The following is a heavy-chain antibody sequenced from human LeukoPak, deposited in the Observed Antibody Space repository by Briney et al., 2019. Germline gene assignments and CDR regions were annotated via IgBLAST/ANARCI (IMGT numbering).Heavy chain of an antibody. Sequence: GGSLTLSCPASGVTFSSYAMHWVRQAPGKGLEWVAVISYDGSNKYYADSVKGRFTISRDNSKNTLYLQMNSLRAEDTAVYYCAREGAPWFGESQTYYYGMDVWGQGTTVTVSS. CDR3: AREGAPWFGESQTYYYGMDV. V-gene: IGHV3-30*04. D-gene: IGHD3-10*01. J-gene: IGHJ6*02. CDR2: ISYDGSNK. CDR1: GVTFSSYA.